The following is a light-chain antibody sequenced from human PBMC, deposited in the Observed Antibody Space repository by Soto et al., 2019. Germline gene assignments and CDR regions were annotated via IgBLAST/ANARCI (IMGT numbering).Light chain of an antibody. CDR2: KAS. Sequence: DIQMTQSPPTLPATVGDRVTITCRASQTLSSKLAWYQQKPGKAPKVLIHKASSLQSGVPSRFSGSGSGTACTLTISSLQPDDFATYYCQQYSSYSFTFGGGTKVEIK. CDR3: QQYSSYSFT. CDR1: QTLSSK. V-gene: IGKV1-5*03. J-gene: IGKJ4*01.